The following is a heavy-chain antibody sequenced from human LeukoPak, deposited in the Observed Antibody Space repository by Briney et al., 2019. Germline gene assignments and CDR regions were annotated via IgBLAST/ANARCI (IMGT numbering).Heavy chain of an antibody. J-gene: IGHJ4*02. D-gene: IGHD6-13*01. Sequence: KPSETLSLTCTVSGGSISSSSYYCGWIRQPPGKGLEWIGSIYYSGSTYYNPSLKSRVTISVDTPKSQFSLKLSSVTAADTAVYYCARPIAAAASYYFDYWGQGTLVTVSS. CDR2: IYYSGST. V-gene: IGHV4-39*01. CDR1: GGSISSSSYY. CDR3: ARPIAAAASYYFDY.